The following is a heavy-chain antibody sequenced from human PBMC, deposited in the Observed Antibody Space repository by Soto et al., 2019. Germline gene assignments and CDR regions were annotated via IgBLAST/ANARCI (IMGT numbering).Heavy chain of an antibody. CDR2: ISYSGST. V-gene: IGHV4-39*01. Sequence: SETLSLTCTVSGGSISSDSYYWGWIRQSPEKGLEWIASISYSGSTYYNPTLKSRLIISVDTSKSQFSLKLSSVTAADTAVYYCATLSIREAGVRRVIVDYRGQGTLVTVSS. CDR3: ATLSIREAGVRRVIVDY. D-gene: IGHD3-10*01. J-gene: IGHJ4*02. CDR1: GGSISSDSYY.